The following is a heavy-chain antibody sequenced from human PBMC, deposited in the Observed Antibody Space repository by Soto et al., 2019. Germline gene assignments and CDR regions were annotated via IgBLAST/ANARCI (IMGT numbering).Heavy chain of an antibody. D-gene: IGHD6-13*01. CDR3: AGERSAAADY. Sequence: ASVKVSCKASGGTFSSYAINWVRQATGQGLEWMGWMNPNSGNTGYAQKFQGRVTMTRNTSISTAYMELSSLRSEDTAIYYCAGERSAAADYWGQGTLVTVSS. CDR2: MNPNSGNT. V-gene: IGHV1-8*02. CDR1: GGTFSSYA. J-gene: IGHJ4*02.